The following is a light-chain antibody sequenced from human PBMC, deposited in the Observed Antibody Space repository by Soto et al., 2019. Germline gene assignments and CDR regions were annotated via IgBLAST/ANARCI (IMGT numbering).Light chain of an antibody. J-gene: IGKJ1*01. CDR3: HQRGNGPPWT. V-gene: IGKV3-11*01. CDR1: QSVSSTL. Sequence: ELVLTQSPVALSLSSGERATLSCRASQSVSSTLLTWYQQKPGQPPRLLIYDASKRATGIPPRFSGSGSTTDFTLTISSLEPEDFAVYYCHQRGNGPPWTFGQGTKVEIK. CDR2: DAS.